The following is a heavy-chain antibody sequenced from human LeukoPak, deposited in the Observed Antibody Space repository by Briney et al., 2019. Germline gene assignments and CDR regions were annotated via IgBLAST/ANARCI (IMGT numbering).Heavy chain of an antibody. J-gene: IGHJ4*02. V-gene: IGHV3-23*01. CDR3: AKVSDGYYYDSSGYKRGFDY. Sequence: PGGSLRLSCAASGFTFSSYAMSWVRQAPGKGLEWVSAISGSGGSTYYADSVKGRFTISRDNSKNTLYLQMNSLRAEDTAVYYCAKVSDGYYYDSSGYKRGFDYWGKGTLVTVSS. CDR2: ISGSGGST. D-gene: IGHD3-22*01. CDR1: GFTFSSYA.